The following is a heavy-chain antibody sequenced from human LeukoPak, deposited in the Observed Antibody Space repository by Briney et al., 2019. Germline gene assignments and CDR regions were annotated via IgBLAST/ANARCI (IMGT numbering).Heavy chain of an antibody. CDR1: GFTFSSYA. CDR3: ARGVTYYYDSSGVDY. CDR2: ISGSGGST. D-gene: IGHD3-22*01. V-gene: IGHV3-23*01. Sequence: GGSLRLSCAASGFTFSSYAMSWVRQAPGKVLEWVSAISGSGGSTYYADSVKGRFTISRDNAKNSLYLQMDSLRAEDTAVYYCARGVTYYYDSSGVDYWGQGTLVTVSS. J-gene: IGHJ4*02.